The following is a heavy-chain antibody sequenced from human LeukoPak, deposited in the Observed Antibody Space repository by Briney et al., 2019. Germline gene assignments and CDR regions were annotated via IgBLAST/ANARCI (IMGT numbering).Heavy chain of an antibody. Sequence: SETLSLTCNVSNDSMKTYYWSWIRQPAGKGLEWIGYIYYSGSTNYNPSLKSRVTISVDTSKNQFSLKLSSVTAADTAVYYCARTGGRYCSSTSCYFDYWGQGTLVTVSS. CDR1: NDSMKTYY. J-gene: IGHJ4*02. V-gene: IGHV4-59*01. CDR2: IYYSGST. CDR3: ARTGGRYCSSTSCYFDY. D-gene: IGHD2-2*01.